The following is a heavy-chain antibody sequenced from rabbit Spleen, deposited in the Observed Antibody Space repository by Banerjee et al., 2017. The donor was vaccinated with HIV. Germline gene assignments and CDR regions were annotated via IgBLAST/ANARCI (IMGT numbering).Heavy chain of an antibody. CDR3: ARIGSIYGNGMDL. CDR2: INAVTGKA. V-gene: IGHV1S40*01. J-gene: IGHJ6*01. Sequence: QSLEESGGDLVKPGASLTLTCTASGFSFSYSSYMCWVRQAPGKGLQWIACINAVTGKAVYATWAKGRFTFSKTSATTVTLQMTSLTAADTATFFCARIGSIYGNGMDLWGQGTLVTVS. D-gene: IGHD8-1*01. CDR1: GFSFSYSSY.